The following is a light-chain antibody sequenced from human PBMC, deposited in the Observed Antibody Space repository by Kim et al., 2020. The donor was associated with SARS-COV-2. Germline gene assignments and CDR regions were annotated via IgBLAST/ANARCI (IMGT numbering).Light chain of an antibody. CDR2: QDS. V-gene: IGLV3-1*01. CDR3: QVWDSSVV. CDR1: NLGDMF. J-gene: IGLJ2*01. Sequence: SYELTQPPSVSVSPGQTATIPCSGDNLGDMFTCWYQQQPGHSPVLVIYQDSKRPSGIPERFSGSNSGNTATLTISGTQAMDEAEYYCQVWDSSVVFGGGTKLTVL.